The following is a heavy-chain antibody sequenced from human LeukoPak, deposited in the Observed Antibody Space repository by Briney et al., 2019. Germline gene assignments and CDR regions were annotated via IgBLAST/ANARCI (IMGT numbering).Heavy chain of an antibody. V-gene: IGHV4-59*01. J-gene: IGHJ4*02. Sequence: SETLSLTCTVSGGSISSYYWSWIRQPPGKGLEWIGYIYYSGSTNYNPSLKSRVTVSVDTSKNQFSLKLSSVTAADTAVYYCARAPLDDYGDYYNFDYWGQGTLVTVSS. CDR3: ARAPLDDYGDYYNFDY. CDR2: IYYSGST. D-gene: IGHD4-17*01. CDR1: GGSISSYY.